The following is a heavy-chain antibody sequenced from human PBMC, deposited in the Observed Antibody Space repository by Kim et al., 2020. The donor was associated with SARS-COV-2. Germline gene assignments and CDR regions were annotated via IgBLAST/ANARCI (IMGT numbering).Heavy chain of an antibody. Sequence: ASVKVSCKASGYTFTSYAMHWVRQAPGQRLEWMGWINAGNGNTKYSQKFQGRVTITRDTSASTAYMELSSLRSEDTAVYYCARDSRIAVAGGDYWGQGTLVTVSS. CDR1: GYTFTSYA. CDR3: ARDSRIAVAGGDY. J-gene: IGHJ4*02. D-gene: IGHD6-19*01. CDR2: INAGNGNT. V-gene: IGHV1-3*01.